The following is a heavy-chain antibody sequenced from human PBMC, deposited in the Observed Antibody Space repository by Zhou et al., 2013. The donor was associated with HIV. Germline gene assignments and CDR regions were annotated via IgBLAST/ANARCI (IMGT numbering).Heavy chain of an antibody. CDR3: ARGPGTSYYYDKTGNAYYYALDV. CDR1: GYTFNGYH. V-gene: IGHV1-2*02. J-gene: IGHJ6*02. D-gene: IGHD3-22*01. CDR2: INPNSGGT. Sequence: QVQLVQSGAEVKKPGASVKVSCKASGYTFNGYHMHWVRHAPGQGLEWMGWINPNSGGTKYALKFQGRVTMTRDTSISTGYMELSRLRSDDTAMYYCARGPGTSYYYDKTGNAYYYALDVWGQGTTVTVSS.